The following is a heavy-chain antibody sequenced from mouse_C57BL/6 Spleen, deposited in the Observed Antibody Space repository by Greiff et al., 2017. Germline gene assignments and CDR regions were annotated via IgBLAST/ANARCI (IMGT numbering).Heavy chain of an antibody. V-gene: IGHV5-17*01. J-gene: IGHJ4*01. D-gene: IGHD2-4*01. CDR1: GFTFSDYG. CDR2: LSSGSSTI. CDR3: AKIYYDYDEDYAMDY. Sequence: EVKLVESGGGLVKPGGSLKLSCAASGFTFSDYGMHWVRQAPEKGLEWVAYLSSGSSTIYYADTVKGRFTISRNNAKNTLFLQMTSLRSEDTAMYYCAKIYYDYDEDYAMDYWGQGTSVTVAS.